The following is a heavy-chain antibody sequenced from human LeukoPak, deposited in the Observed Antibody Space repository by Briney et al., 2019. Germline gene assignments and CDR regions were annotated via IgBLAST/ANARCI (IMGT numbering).Heavy chain of an antibody. Sequence: GGSLRLSCAASGFTFDDYGMSWIRQAPGKGLGWVSYISSSGSTIYYADSVKGRFTISRDNAKNSLYLQMNSLRAEDTAVYYCAELGITMIGGVWGKGTTVTISS. D-gene: IGHD3-10*02. CDR3: AELGITMIGGV. J-gene: IGHJ6*04. CDR2: ISSSGSTI. CDR1: GFTFDDYG. V-gene: IGHV3-11*04.